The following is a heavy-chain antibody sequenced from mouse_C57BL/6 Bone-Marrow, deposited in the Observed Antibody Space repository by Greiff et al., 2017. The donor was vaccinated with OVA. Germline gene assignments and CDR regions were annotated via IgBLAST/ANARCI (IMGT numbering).Heavy chain of an antibody. D-gene: IGHD2-1*01. V-gene: IGHV1-52*01. CDR1: GYTFTSYW. CDR2: IDPSDSET. J-gene: IGHJ3*01. CDR3: ARSPFYYGPWFAY. Sequence: QVQLQQPGAELVRPGSSVKLSCKASGYTFTSYWMHWVKQRPIQGLEWIGKIDPSDSETHTNQKFKDKATLTVDKSSSTAYMQLSSLTSEDSAVYYCARSPFYYGPWFAYWGQGTLVTVSA.